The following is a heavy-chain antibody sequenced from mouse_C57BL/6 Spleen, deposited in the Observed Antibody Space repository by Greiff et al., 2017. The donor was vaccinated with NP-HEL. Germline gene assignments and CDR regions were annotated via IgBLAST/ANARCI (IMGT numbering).Heavy chain of an antibody. V-gene: IGHV1-62-2*01. CDR2: FYPGSGSI. CDR3: ARHEGGPSITPGWFAY. D-gene: IGHD1-1*01. J-gene: IGHJ3*01. CDR1: GYTFTEYT. Sequence: QVQLQQSGAELVKPGASVKLSCKASGYTFTEYTIHWVKQRSGQGLEWIGWFYPGSGSIKYNEKFKDKATLTADKSSSTVYMGLSRLTSEDSAVYFCARHEGGPSITPGWFAYWGQGTLVTVSA.